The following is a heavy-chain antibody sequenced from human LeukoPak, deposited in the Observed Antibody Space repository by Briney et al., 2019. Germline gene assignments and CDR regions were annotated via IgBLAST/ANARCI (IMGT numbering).Heavy chain of an antibody. J-gene: IGHJ1*01. D-gene: IGHD2/OR15-2a*01. CDR2: ISGSGGST. V-gene: IGHV3-23*01. CDR1: GFTFSSYA. CDR3: AKVVGLSAEYFHH. Sequence: GGSLRLSCAASGFTFSSYAMSWVRQAPGKGLEWVSAISGSGGSTCYADSVKGRFTTSRDNSKNTVYLQMNSLRAEDTAVYYCAKVVGLSAEYFHHWGQGTLVTVSS.